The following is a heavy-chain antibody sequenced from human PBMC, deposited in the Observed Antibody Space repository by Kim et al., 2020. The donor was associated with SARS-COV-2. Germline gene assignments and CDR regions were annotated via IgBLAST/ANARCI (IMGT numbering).Heavy chain of an antibody. D-gene: IGHD6-13*01. CDR1: GFTFSNYG. V-gene: IGHV3-23*01. J-gene: IGHJ4*02. CDR2: IGSRGHNT. Sequence: GGSLRLSCAASGFTFSNYGMTWVRQAPGKGLEWVSSIGSRGHNTYYADSVKGRFTISRDNSKNTLFLQMNSLRVEDTAIYYCAKIQAAAGTDYWGQGTPVTVSS. CDR3: AKIQAAAGTDY.